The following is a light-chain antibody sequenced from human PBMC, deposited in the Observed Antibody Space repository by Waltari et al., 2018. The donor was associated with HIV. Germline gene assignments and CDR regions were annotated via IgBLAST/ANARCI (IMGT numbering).Light chain of an antibody. Sequence: QSALTQPASVSGSPGQSITLSCTGTSSDVGSYNLVSWYQQHPGKAPKLMIDEVSKRPSGVSNRFSGSKSGNTASLTISGLQAEDEADYYCCSYAGSSTPVFGGGTKLTVL. J-gene: IGLJ2*01. CDR3: CSYAGSSTPV. CDR2: EVS. V-gene: IGLV2-23*02. CDR1: SSDVGSYNL.